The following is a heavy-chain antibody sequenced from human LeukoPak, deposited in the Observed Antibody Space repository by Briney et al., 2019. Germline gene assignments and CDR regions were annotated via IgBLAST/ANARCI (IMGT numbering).Heavy chain of an antibody. J-gene: IGHJ4*02. Sequence: SETLSLTWTVSGGSISSYYWSWIRQPAGKGLEWIGYIHYSGSTNYNPSLKSRVTISVDTPKNQFSLKLSSVTAADTAVYYCASRGASSGYQVFFDYWGQGTLVTVSS. CDR3: ASRGASSGYQVFFDY. D-gene: IGHD3-22*01. CDR1: GGSISSYY. V-gene: IGHV4-59*01. CDR2: IHYSGST.